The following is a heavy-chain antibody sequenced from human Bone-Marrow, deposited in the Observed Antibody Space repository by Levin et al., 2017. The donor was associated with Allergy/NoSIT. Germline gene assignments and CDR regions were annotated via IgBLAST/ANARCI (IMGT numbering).Heavy chain of an antibody. V-gene: IGHV4-59*08. J-gene: IGHJ5*02. D-gene: IGHD2-2*01. CDR1: GGSISSYY. CDR2: IHYTGYT. CDR3: ARSAHVTVIPAAIFAFDP. Sequence: SETLSLTCTVSGGSISSYYWSWIRQSPGKRPEWIGYIHYTGYTNYSPSLKSRVTISLDTSKNQFSLKLTSVTAADTAVYSCARSAHVTVIPAAIFAFDPWGQGILVTVSS.